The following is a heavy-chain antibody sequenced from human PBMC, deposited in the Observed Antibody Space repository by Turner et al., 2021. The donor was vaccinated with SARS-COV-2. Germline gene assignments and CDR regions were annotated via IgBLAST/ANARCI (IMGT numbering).Heavy chain of an antibody. CDR3: ARDLGSIAVAN. J-gene: IGHJ4*02. Sequence: EVQLVEYGGGLVQPGGSLRRSCAASGFTFSSHSMNWARQAPGKGLEWVSYISSSSSTIYYADSVKGRFTISRDNAKNSLYLQMNSLRAEDTAVYYCARDLGSIAVANWGQGTLVTVSS. V-gene: IGHV3-48*01. CDR2: ISSSSSTI. D-gene: IGHD6-19*01. CDR1: GFTFSSHS.